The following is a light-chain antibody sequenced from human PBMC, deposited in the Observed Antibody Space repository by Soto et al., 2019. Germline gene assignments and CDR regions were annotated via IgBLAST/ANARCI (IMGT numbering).Light chain of an antibody. J-gene: IGKJ1*01. CDR3: QQYERRT. V-gene: IGKV3-20*01. CDR2: GAS. Sequence: EIVLTKSPGTMSVSPGERATLSCRASQSISSNYLAWYQQKPDQAPSLLIYGASSRATSIPNRVSGSVSWADLTLSISRLEPVASSKYYQQQYERRTLLPGTKVEMK. CDR1: QSISSNY.